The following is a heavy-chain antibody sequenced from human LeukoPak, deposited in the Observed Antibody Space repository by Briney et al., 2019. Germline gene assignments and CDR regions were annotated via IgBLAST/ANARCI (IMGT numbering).Heavy chain of an antibody. V-gene: IGHV3-11*05. CDR2: IGGSSSDT. CDR3: ARVGVLGT. J-gene: IGHJ4*02. D-gene: IGHD2-8*02. CDR1: VFPFSDYY. Sequence: PGGSLRLSCAASVFPFSDYYVSWIPQAPGKGLEWVIYIGGSSSDTKYADSVKGRFTISRDNAKNSLYLQMNSLRAEDTAVYYCARVGVLGTGGQGTLVTVSS.